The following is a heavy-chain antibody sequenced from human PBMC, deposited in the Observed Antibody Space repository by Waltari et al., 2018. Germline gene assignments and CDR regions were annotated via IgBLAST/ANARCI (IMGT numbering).Heavy chain of an antibody. V-gene: IGHV4-39*01. CDR1: GGSISSSRDY. D-gene: IGHD5-12*01. CDR3: ARHWKKSGYRFDP. CDR2: IYYSGST. J-gene: IGHJ5*02. Sequence: QLQLQESGPGLVKPSETLSLTCTVSGGSISSSRDYWGCIRQSPGKGLEWIGSIYYSGSTYYNPTLKSRVTISGDTSKNQFSLKLSSVTATDTAVYYCARHWKKSGYRFDPWGQGTLVTVSS.